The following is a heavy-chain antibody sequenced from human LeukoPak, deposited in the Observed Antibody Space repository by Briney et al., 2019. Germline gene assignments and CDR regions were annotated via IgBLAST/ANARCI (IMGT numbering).Heavy chain of an antibody. CDR3: ASHIHLEGYDSSGYPHY. CDR1: GGSISSSSFH. Sequence: SETLSLTCTVSGGSISSSSFHWGWIRQPPGKGLEWIGSIYYSGSTYYNPSLKSRVTISVDTSKNQFSLKLSSVTAADTAVYYCASHIHLEGYDSSGYPHYWGQGTLVTVSS. D-gene: IGHD3-22*01. V-gene: IGHV4-39*01. J-gene: IGHJ4*02. CDR2: IYYSGST.